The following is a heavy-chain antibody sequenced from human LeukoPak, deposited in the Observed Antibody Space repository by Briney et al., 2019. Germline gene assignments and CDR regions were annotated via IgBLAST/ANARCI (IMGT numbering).Heavy chain of an antibody. J-gene: IGHJ4*02. CDR3: ARGTMVRGVMPTGWNY. V-gene: IGHV1-69*05. CDR2: IIPIFGTA. Sequence: ASVKVSCKASGYTFTSYYMHWVRQAPGQGLEWMGGIIPIFGTANYAQKFQGRVTITTDESTSTAYMELSSLRSEDTAVYYCARGTMVRGVMPTGWNYWGQGTLVTVSS. D-gene: IGHD3-10*01. CDR1: GYTFTSYY.